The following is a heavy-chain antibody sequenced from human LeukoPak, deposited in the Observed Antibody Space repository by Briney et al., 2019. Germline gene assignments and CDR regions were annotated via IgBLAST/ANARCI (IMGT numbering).Heavy chain of an antibody. CDR3: ARDPKYSNSWFFDY. D-gene: IGHD6-13*01. CDR2: VWYDGSNK. V-gene: IGHV3-33*01. CDR1: GFAFSRSG. Sequence: GGSLRLSCAASGFAFSRSGMHWVRQAPGKGLEWVAVVWYDGSNKHYADSVKGRFTISRDNSNNTLYLQMNSLRAEDTAVYYCARDPKYSNSWFFDYWGQGTLDTVSS. J-gene: IGHJ4*02.